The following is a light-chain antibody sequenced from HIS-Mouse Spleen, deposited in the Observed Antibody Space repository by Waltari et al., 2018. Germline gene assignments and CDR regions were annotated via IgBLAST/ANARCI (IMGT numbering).Light chain of an antibody. CDR3: CSYAGSSTFEV. V-gene: IGLV2-23*03. J-gene: IGLJ2*01. CDR2: EGS. CDR1: RSDVGSYNL. Sequence: QSALTQPASVSGSPGQSITLSCHGTRSDVGSYNLVSRYQQHPGKAPKLMIYEGSKLPSVVSNRFSGSKSGNTASLTISGLQAEDEADYYCCSYAGSSTFEVFGGGTKLTVL.